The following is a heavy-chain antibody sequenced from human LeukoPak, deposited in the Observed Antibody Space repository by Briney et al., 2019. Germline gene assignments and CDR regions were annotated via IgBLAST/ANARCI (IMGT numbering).Heavy chain of an antibody. CDR3: AKNYYDSSGYITYYFDY. J-gene: IGHJ4*02. V-gene: IGHV1-69*01. CDR2: INPISDTA. D-gene: IGHD3-22*01. CDR1: GGTFSSYA. Sequence: SVKVSCKASGGTFSSYALSWVRQAPGQGLEWMGGINPISDTANYAQKFQGRVTITADESTNTAYMELSSLRSEDTAVYYCAKNYYDSSGYITYYFDYWGQGTLVTVSS.